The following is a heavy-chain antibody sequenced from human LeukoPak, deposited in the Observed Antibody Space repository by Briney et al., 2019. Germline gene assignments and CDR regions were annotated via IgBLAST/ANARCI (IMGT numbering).Heavy chain of an antibody. V-gene: IGHV2-70*11. D-gene: IGHD1-26*01. J-gene: IGHJ4*02. CDR3: ARTLMGATVVVFDY. CDR1: GFSLSTSGMC. Sequence: SGPTLVNPTQTLTLTCTFSGFSLSTSGMCVSWIRQPPGKALEWLARIDWDDDKYYSTSLKTRLTISKDTSKNQVVLTMTNMDPVDTATYHCARTLMGATVVVFDYWGQGTLVTVSS. CDR2: IDWDDDK.